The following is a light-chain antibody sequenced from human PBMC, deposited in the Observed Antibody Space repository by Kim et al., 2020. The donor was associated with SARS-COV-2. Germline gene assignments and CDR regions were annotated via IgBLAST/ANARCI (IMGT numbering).Light chain of an antibody. CDR1: QIVSFAY. CDR3: QHYTQQDDTSPRT. V-gene: IGKV3-20*01. J-gene: IGKJ1*01. Sequence: RATRSCRASQIVSFAYVAWYQQKPGQAPMLRIYATSSRATGIPARFSGSGSGTGFTRTISRLEPEDFATYYCQHYTQQDDTSPRTFGQGTKVDIK. CDR2: ATS.